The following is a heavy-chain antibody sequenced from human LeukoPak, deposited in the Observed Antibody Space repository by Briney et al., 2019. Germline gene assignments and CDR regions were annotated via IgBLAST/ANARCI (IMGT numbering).Heavy chain of an antibody. CDR2: ISGSGGST. J-gene: IGHJ4*02. Sequence: HPGGSLRLSCAASGFTFSSYAMSWVRQAPGKGLEWVSAISGSGGSTYYADSVKGRFTISRDNSKNTLYLQMNSLRAEDTAVYYCAKNYGYSGYDYLDYWGQGTLVTVPS. V-gene: IGHV3-23*01. CDR3: AKNYGYSGYDYLDY. CDR1: GFTFSSYA. D-gene: IGHD5-12*01.